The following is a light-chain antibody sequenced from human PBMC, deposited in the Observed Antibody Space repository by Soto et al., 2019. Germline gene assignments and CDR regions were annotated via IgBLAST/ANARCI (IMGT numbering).Light chain of an antibody. CDR2: GAS. CDR3: QHYGSSQT. CDR1: QSVSSNH. J-gene: IGKJ1*01. V-gene: IGKV3-20*01. Sequence: EVVLTQSPGTLSLSPRERATLSCRASQSVSSNHLAWYQQKPGQAPRLLIYGASRRATGIPDRFSGSGSGTDFTLTISRLEPEDFAVYYCQHYGSSQTFGQGTKV.